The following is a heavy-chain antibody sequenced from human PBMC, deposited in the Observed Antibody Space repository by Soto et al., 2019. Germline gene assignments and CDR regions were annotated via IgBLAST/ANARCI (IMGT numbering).Heavy chain of an antibody. CDR3: TTSQCGGARCYKGTWYHYGMEV. CDR2: IDSTGSVK. D-gene: IGHD2-21*01. J-gene: IGHJ6*02. V-gene: IGHV3-11*01. Sequence: QVQLVESGGGLVRPGESLRLSCAGSGFSFSDHYMSWIRQAPGKGPEWISFIDSTGSVKYYADSVKGRFTISRDNAKNSMYLQMNSLRAEDAAIYYCTTSQCGGARCYKGTWYHYGMEVWRQGTTVIVSS. CDR1: GFSFSDHY.